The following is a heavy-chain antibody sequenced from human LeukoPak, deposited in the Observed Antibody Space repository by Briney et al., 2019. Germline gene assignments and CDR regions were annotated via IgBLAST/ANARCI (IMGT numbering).Heavy chain of an antibody. Sequence: KSSETLSLTCTVSGGSISSYYWSLLRQPPEKGLERVGYIYYSGSTNYNHSLKSRVTISVDTSKNQSSLKLSTVTAADTAVYYCASFESDYVWGSYRYNYWGQGTLVTVSS. CDR2: IYYSGST. J-gene: IGHJ4*02. CDR3: ASFESDYVWGSYRYNY. V-gene: IGHV4-59*01. CDR1: GGSISSYY. D-gene: IGHD3-16*02.